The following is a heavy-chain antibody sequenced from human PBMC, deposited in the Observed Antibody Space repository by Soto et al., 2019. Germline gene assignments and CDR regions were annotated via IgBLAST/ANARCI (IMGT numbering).Heavy chain of an antibody. CDR3: ASLRGPTTVTTSYFDY. D-gene: IGHD4-17*01. CDR1: GGSFSGYY. V-gene: IGHV4-34*01. J-gene: IGHJ4*02. Sequence: SETLSLTCAVYGGSFSGYYWSWIRQPPGKGLEWIGEINHSGSTNYNPSLKSRVTISVDTSKNQFSLKLSSVTAADTAVYYCASLRGPTTVTTSYFDYWGQGTLVTVS. CDR2: INHSGST.